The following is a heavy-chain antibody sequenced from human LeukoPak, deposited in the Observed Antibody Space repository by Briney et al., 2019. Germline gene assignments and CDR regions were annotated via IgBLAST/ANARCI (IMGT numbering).Heavy chain of an antibody. V-gene: IGHV3-30*18. D-gene: IGHD2-2*01. Sequence: GRSLRLSCAASGFTFSSYGMHWVRQAPGKGLEWVAVISYDGSNKYYADSVKGRFTISRDNSKNTLYLQMNSLRAEDTAVYYCAKDTRGVSWPTQLDYWGQGTLVTVSS. J-gene: IGHJ4*02. CDR1: GFTFSSYG. CDR3: AKDTRGVSWPTQLDY. CDR2: ISYDGSNK.